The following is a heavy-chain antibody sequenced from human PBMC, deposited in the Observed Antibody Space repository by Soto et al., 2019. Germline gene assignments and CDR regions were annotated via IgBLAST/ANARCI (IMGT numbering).Heavy chain of an antibody. CDR3: VRDGTKTLRDWLDP. CDR2: IYATGTT. J-gene: IGHJ5*02. D-gene: IGHD1-1*01. CDR1: GASISSYY. V-gene: IGHV4-4*07. Sequence: SETLSLTCTVSGASISSYYWSWIRKSAGKGLEWIGRIYATGTTDYNPSLKSRVMMSVDTSKKQFSLRLRSVTAADTAVYYCVRDGTKTLRDWLDPWGQGISVTVSS.